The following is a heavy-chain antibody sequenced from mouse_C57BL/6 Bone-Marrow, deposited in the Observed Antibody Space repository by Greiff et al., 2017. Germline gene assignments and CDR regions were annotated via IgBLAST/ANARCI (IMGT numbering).Heavy chain of an antibody. CDR1: GFTFSDAW. CDR2: IRNKANNHAT. J-gene: IGHJ4*01. D-gene: IGHD1-1*01. CDR3: TRDTTVVGAMDY. Sequence: EVKLVESGGGLVQPGGSMKLSCAASGFTFSDAWMDWVRQSPEKGLEWVAEIRNKANNHATYYAESVKGRFTISRDDSKSSVYLQMNSLRAEDTGIYSCTRDTTVVGAMDYWGQGTSVTVSS. V-gene: IGHV6-6*01.